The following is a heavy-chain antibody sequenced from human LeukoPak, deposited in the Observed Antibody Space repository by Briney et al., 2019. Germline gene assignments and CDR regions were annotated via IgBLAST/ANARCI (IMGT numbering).Heavy chain of an antibody. CDR3: ARDLAMYYFDTSGYLRGERDALDI. CDR1: GYTFTGYY. J-gene: IGHJ3*02. D-gene: IGHD3-22*01. V-gene: IGHV1-2*02. Sequence: ASVKVSCKASGYTFTGYYMHWVRQAPGQGLEWMGWINPYSGGTNYAQKFQGRVTMTSDTSISTAYMELRGLTSDDTAVYSCARDLAMYYFDTSGYLRGERDALDIWGQETMVTVSS. CDR2: INPYSGGT.